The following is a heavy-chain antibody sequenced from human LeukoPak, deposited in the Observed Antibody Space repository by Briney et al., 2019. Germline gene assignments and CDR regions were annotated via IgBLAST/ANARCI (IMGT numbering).Heavy chain of an antibody. D-gene: IGHD5-12*01. CDR2: ISSNGGST. Sequence: GGSLRLCCSASGFTFSSYAMHWVRQAPGKGLEYVSSISSNGGSTYYADSVKGRFTISRDNSKNTLFLQMSSLRTEDTAVYYCASPYSGYDYNFDHWGQGTLVTVSS. CDR1: GFTFSSYA. CDR3: ASPYSGYDYNFDH. V-gene: IGHV3-64D*06. J-gene: IGHJ4*02.